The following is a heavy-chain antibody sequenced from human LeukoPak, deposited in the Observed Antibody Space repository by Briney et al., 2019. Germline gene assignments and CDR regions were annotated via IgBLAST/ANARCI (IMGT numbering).Heavy chain of an antibody. CDR3: ASSDYYDSSGYAW. J-gene: IGHJ4*02. D-gene: IGHD3-22*01. CDR2: ISSSGSTI. V-gene: IGHV3-11*01. Sequence: GGSLRLSCAASGFTFSDYYMSWIRRAPGKGLQRVSYISSSGSTIYYADSVKGRFTISRDNAKNSLYLQMNSLRAEDTAVYYCASSDYYDSSGYAWWGQGTLVTVSS. CDR1: GFTFSDYY.